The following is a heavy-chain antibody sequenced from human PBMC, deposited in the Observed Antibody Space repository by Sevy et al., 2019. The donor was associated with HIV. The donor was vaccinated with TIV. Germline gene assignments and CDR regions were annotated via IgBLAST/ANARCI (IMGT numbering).Heavy chain of an antibody. CDR3: ARNGGTAVAGDFDY. CDR2: ISYDGSNK. CDR1: GFTFSSYA. V-gene: IGHV3-30-3*01. J-gene: IGHJ4*02. Sequence: GGSLRLSCAASGFTFSSYAMHWVRQAPGKGLEWVAVISYDGSNKYYADSVKGRFTISRDNSKNTLYLQMNSLRAEDTAVYYCARNGGTAVAGDFDYWGQGTLVTVSS. D-gene: IGHD6-19*01.